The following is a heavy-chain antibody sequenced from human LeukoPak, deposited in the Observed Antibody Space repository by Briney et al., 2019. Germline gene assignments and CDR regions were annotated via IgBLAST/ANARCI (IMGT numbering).Heavy chain of an antibody. Sequence: GGSLRLSCAASGFTFSSYSMNWVRQAPGKGLEWVSSISSSSSFIYFADSVKGRFTISRDNAKNSLYLQMNGLRGEDTAVYYCASGRRGPYSSSWYGSYYYYGLDVWGYGTTVTVSS. CDR3: ASGRRGPYSSSWYGSYYYYGLDV. D-gene: IGHD6-13*01. J-gene: IGHJ6*04. V-gene: IGHV3-21*06. CDR1: GFTFSSYS. CDR2: ISSSSSFI.